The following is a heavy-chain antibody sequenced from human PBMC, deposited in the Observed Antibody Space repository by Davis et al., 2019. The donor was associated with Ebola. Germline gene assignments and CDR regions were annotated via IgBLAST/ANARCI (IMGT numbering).Heavy chain of an antibody. J-gene: IGHJ6*02. CDR1: GFTFSDYY. D-gene: IGHD3-9*01. CDR2: ISGSGGST. V-gene: IGHV3-11*01. CDR3: AKEDGRYPRYGMDV. Sequence: GESLKISCAASGFTFSDYYMSWIRQAPGKGLEWVSAISGSGGSTYYADSVKGRFTISRDNAKNSLYLQMNSLRAEDTAVYYCAKEDGRYPRYGMDVWGQGTTVTVSS.